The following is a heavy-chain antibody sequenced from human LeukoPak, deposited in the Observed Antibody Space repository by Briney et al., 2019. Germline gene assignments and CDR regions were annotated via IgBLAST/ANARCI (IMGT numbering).Heavy chain of an antibody. D-gene: IGHD3-22*01. CDR3: AKDRGEVWDSSGYYDY. Sequence: HPGRSLRLSCAASGFTFDDYAMHWVRHAPGKGLEWVSGISWNSGSIAYADSVKGRFTISRDNAKNSLYLQMNSLRAADMALYYCAKDRGEVWDSSGYYDYWGQGTLVTVSS. CDR1: GFTFDDYA. J-gene: IGHJ4*02. V-gene: IGHV3-9*03. CDR2: ISWNSGSI.